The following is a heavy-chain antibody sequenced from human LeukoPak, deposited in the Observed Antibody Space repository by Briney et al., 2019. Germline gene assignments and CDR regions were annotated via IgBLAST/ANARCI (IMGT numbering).Heavy chain of an antibody. CDR3: ARGDLAFVPAADRYGYYL. D-gene: IGHD2-2*01. CDR2: ISSNNGGT. J-gene: IGHJ4*02. Sequence: ASVKVSCKASGYTFTGYYMHWVRQAPGQGLHWMGWISSNNGGTKYAQNFQGRVTMTRATSISTAYMELTNLKSDDTAVYYCARGDLAFVPAADRYGYYLWGQGTLVTVSS. V-gene: IGHV1-2*02. CDR1: GYTFTGYY.